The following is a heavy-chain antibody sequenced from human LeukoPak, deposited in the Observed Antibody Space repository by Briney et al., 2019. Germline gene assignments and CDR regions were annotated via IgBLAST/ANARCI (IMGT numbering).Heavy chain of an antibody. Sequence: ASVKVSCKASGYTFTGYYMHWVRQAPGQGLEWMGWINPNSGGTNYAQKSQGRVTMTRDTYISTAYMELSRLRSDDTAVYYCARGGLHKRPGSSGWYRDYWGQGPLVTVSS. CDR1: GYTFTGYY. CDR3: ARGGLHKRPGSSGWYRDY. J-gene: IGHJ4*02. CDR2: INPNSGGT. D-gene: IGHD6-19*01. V-gene: IGHV1-2*02.